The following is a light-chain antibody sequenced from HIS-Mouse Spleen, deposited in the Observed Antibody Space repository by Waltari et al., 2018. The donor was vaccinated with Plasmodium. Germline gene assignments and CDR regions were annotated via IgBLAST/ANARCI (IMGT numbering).Light chain of an antibody. Sequence: QSALTQPPSASGSPGQSVTISCTGTSSDVCGYNYVSWYQQHPGKAPKLMIYEVSTRPSGVPGRFSGSKSGNAASLTVSGLQAEDEAVYYCSSYAGSNNLVFGGGTKLTVL. J-gene: IGLJ2*01. V-gene: IGLV2-8*01. CDR1: SSDVCGYNY. CDR2: EVS. CDR3: SSYAGSNNLV.